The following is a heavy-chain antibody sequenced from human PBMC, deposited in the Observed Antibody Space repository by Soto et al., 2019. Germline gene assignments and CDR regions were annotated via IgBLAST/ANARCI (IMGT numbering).Heavy chain of an antibody. D-gene: IGHD2-2*01. CDR2: ISYDGSNK. J-gene: IGHJ4*02. Sequence: GGSLRLSCAASGFTFSSYGMHWVRQAPGKGLEWVAVISYDGSNKYYADSVKGRFTISRDNSKNTLYLQMNSLRAEDTAVYYCANDSRGYQLLQDFDYWGQGTLVNVSS. V-gene: IGHV3-30*18. CDR1: GFTFSSYG. CDR3: ANDSRGYQLLQDFDY.